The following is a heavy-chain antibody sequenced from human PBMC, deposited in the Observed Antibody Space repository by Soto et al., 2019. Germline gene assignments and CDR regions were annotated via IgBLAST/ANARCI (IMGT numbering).Heavy chain of an antibody. CDR1: GFTFSNAW. V-gene: IGHV3-15*01. CDR2: IKSKTDGGTT. J-gene: IGHJ4*02. CDR3: PTAIAAAGTPSFDY. D-gene: IGHD6-13*01. Sequence: GGSLRLSCAASGFTFSNAWMSWVRQAPGKGLEWVGRIKSKTDGGTTDYAAPVKGRFTISRDDTKNTLYLQMNSLKTADTAVYYCPTAIAAAGTPSFDYWGQGTLVTVSS.